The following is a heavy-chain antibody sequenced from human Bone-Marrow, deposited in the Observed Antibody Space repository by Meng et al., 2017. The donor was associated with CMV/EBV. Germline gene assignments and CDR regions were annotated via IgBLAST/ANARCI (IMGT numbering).Heavy chain of an antibody. D-gene: IGHD3-9*01. J-gene: IGHJ3*02. CDR1: GGSISISSYY. Sequence: SETLSLTCTVSGGSISISSYYWGWIRQPPGKGLEWIGTIYYSGSTDYNPSLKSRVTISVDTCNNQFSLKLSSVTAADTAVYYCARERKDYESLSGYQPADLDIWGQGTMVTVSS. V-gene: IGHV4-39*07. CDR2: IYYSGST. CDR3: ARERKDYESLSGYQPADLDI.